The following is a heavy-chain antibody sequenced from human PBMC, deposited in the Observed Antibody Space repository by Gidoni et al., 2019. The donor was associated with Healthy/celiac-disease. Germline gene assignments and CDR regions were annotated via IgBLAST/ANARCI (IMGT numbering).Heavy chain of an antibody. CDR3: ARRSYDFWSGYPQGYFDY. V-gene: IGHV4-39*07. J-gene: IGHJ4*02. Sequence: QLQLQESGPGLVKPSETLSLTCTVSGGSISSSSYYWGGIRQPPGKGLEWIGSIYYSGSTYYNPSLKSRVTISVDTSKNQFSLKLSSVTAADTAVYYCARRSYDFWSGYPQGYFDYWGQGTLVTVSS. CDR1: GGSISSSSYY. CDR2: IYYSGST. D-gene: IGHD3-3*01.